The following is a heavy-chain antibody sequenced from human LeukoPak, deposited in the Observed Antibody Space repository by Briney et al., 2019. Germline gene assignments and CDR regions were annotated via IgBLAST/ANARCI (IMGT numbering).Heavy chain of an antibody. Sequence: GASVKVSCKVSGYTLTELSMHWVRQAPGKGLEWMGGFDPEDGETIYAQKFQGRVTMTEDTSTDTAYMELSSLRSEDTAVYYCATQQSLLEPRFDYWGQGTLLTVSS. V-gene: IGHV1-24*01. CDR2: FDPEDGET. D-gene: IGHD1-1*01. CDR1: GYTLTELS. CDR3: ATQQSLLEPRFDY. J-gene: IGHJ4*02.